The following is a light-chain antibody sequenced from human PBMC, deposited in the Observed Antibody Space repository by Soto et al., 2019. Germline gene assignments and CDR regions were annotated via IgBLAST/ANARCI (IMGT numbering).Light chain of an antibody. J-gene: IGLJ1*01. V-gene: IGLV2-8*01. CDR1: SSDVGGYNY. CDR3: SSYAGSNNLGV. CDR2: EVS. Sequence: LTQPPSASGSPGQSVTISCTGTSSDVGGYNYVSWYQQHPGKAPKLMIYEVSKRPSGVPVRFSGSKSGNTASLTVSGLQAEDEADYYCSSYAGSNNLGVFGTGTKVTVL.